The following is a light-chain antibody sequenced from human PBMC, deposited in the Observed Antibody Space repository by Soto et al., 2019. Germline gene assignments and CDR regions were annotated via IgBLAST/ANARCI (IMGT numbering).Light chain of an antibody. CDR2: QDN. CDR3: QAWDSSTVV. CDR1: KLGNKY. V-gene: IGLV3-1*01. Sequence: SYELTQPPSVSVSPGQTASITCSGDKLGNKYAFWYQQKPGQSPVLVIYQDNNRPSGIPEQFSGSNSGNTATLTISGTQTMDEADYYCQAWDSSTVVFGGGTKLTVL. J-gene: IGLJ2*01.